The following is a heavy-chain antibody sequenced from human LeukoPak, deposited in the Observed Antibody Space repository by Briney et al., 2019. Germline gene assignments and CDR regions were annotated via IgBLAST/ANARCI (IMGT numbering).Heavy chain of an antibody. V-gene: IGHV3-7*01. CDR2: IKQDASDK. CDR1: GFTFTNYW. J-gene: IGHJ4*02. CDR3: VRDPVDY. Sequence: AGGSLRLSCAASGFTFTNYWTSWVRQAPGKGLEWVASIKQDASDKYYVDSVKGRFTISRDNAKNSLFLQMISLRAEDTALYYCVRDPVDYWGQGILVTVSS.